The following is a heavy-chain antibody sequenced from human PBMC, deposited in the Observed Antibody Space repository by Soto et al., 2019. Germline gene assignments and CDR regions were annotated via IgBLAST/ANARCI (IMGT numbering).Heavy chain of an antibody. CDR2: ISGSGGST. J-gene: IGHJ3*02. CDR3: SIVVVVAVESAFDI. CDR1: GFTFSSYA. Sequence: GGSLRLSCAASGFTFSSYAMSWVRQAPGKGLEWVSAISGSGGSTYYADSVKGRFTISRDNSKNTLYLQMNSLRAEDTAVYYCSIVVVVAVESAFDIWGQGTMVTVSS. V-gene: IGHV3-23*01. D-gene: IGHD2-15*01.